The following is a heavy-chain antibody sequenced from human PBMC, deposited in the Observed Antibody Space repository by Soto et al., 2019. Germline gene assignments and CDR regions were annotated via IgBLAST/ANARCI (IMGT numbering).Heavy chain of an antibody. J-gene: IGHJ6*03. D-gene: IGHD6-13*01. CDR1: GGTFSSYT. V-gene: IGHV1-69*08. CDR3: ARDQGGGXSSSWKRVYYYYYMDV. CDR2: IIPILGIA. Sequence: QVQLVQSGXEVKKPGSSVKVSCKASGGTFSSYTISXVRQXPGXGLEWMGRIIPILGIANYAQKFQGRVTITADKSTSTAYMELSSLRSEDTAVYYCARDQGGGXSSSWKRVYYYYYMDVWGKGXTVTVSS.